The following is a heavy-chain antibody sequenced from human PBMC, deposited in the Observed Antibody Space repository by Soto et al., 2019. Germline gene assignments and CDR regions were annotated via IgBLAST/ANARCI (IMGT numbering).Heavy chain of an antibody. J-gene: IGHJ6*02. D-gene: IGHD3-22*01. V-gene: IGHV3-23*01. CDR3: ATDPTYYYDSSGYYPGYYYGMDV. CDR2: ISGSGGST. Sequence: PGGSLRLSCAASGFTFSSYAMSWVRQAPGKGLEWVSAISGSGGSTYYADPVKGRSTISRDNSKNTLYLQMNSLRAEDTAVYYCATDPTYYYDSSGYYPGYYYGMDVWGQGTTVTVSS. CDR1: GFTFSSYA.